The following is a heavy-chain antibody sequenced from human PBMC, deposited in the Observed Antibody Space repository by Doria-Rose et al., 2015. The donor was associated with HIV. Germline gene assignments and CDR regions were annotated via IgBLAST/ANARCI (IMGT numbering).Heavy chain of an antibody. D-gene: IGHD6-13*01. V-gene: IGHV2-26*01. CDR1: GVSLSSPGMG. Sequence: QVTLKESGPVLVKSTETLTLTCTVSGVSLSSPGMGVSWIRQPPGKALEWLANIFSDDERSYKTSLKSRLTISRGTSKGQVFLTMTDMDPVDTATYYCARIKSSRWYHKCYFDFWGQGILVIVSA. CDR3: ARIKSSRWYHKCYFDF. CDR2: IFSDDER. J-gene: IGHJ4*02.